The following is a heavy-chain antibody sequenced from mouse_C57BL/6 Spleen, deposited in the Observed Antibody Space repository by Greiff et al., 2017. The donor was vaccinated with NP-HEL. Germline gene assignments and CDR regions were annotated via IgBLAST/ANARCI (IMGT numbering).Heavy chain of an antibody. D-gene: IGHD1-1*01. Sequence: EVQLQHSGPELVKPGASVKISCKASGYSFTGYYMNWVKQSPEKSLEWIGEINPSTGGTTYNQKFKAKATLTVDKSSSTAYMQLKSLTSEDSAVYYCARGDYYGSSLWYFDVWGTGTTVTVSS. CDR3: ARGDYYGSSLWYFDV. V-gene: IGHV1-42*01. CDR1: GYSFTGYY. J-gene: IGHJ1*03. CDR2: INPSTGGT.